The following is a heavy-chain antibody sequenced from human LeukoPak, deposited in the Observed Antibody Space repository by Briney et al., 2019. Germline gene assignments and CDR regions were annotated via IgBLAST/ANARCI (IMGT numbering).Heavy chain of an antibody. V-gene: IGHV3-20*04. CDR3: ARSSGLGEFLIRY. CDR1: GFTFDDYG. CDR2: LNWNGAHT. D-gene: IGHD3-16*01. J-gene: IGHJ4*02. Sequence: GGSLRLSCAASGFTFDDYGLSWVRHGPGKGLEWVSCLNWNGAHTSYADSVKGRFTIARDNAKNPLYLEVNGLRAEATVLTYCARSSGLGEFLIRYWGQGTLVPVSS.